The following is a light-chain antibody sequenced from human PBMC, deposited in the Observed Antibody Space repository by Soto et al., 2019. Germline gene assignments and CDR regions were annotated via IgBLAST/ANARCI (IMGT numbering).Light chain of an antibody. V-gene: IGLV2-23*01. Sequence: QSALTQPASVSGSPGQSITISCTGTSSDVGSYNLVSWYQQHPGKAPKLMIYEGSKRPSGVSNRFSGSKSGNTASITISGPQAEDEADYYCCSYAGSSSHVVFGGGTKLTVL. J-gene: IGLJ2*01. CDR3: CSYAGSSSHVV. CDR1: SSDVGSYNL. CDR2: EGS.